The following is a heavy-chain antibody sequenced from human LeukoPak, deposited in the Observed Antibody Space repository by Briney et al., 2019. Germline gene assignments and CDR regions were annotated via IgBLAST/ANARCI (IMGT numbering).Heavy chain of an antibody. V-gene: IGHV3-7*01. Sequence: GGSLRLSCAASGFTFSSYWMSWVRQAPGKGLEWVANIKHDGSEKYYVDSVKGRFTISRDNAKNSLYLQMNSLRAEDTAVYHCARFRYCSGGSCYYYFDYWGQGTLVTVSS. CDR1: GFTFSSYW. D-gene: IGHD2-15*01. J-gene: IGHJ4*02. CDR2: IKHDGSEK. CDR3: ARFRYCSGGSCYYYFDY.